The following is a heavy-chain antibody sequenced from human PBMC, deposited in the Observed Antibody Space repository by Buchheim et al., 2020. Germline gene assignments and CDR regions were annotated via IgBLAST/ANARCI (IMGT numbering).Heavy chain of an antibody. J-gene: IGHJ4*02. CDR3: ARGEY. CDR1: GFTFSSYW. CDR2: IKEDGSEK. V-gene: IGHV3-7*01. Sequence: EVQLVESGGGSVQPGGSLRLSCAASGFTFSSYWMSRVRQAPGKGLEWVANIKEDGSEKYYVDSRFSISRDNAKNSLYLQMNSLRAEDTAVYYCARGEYWGQGTL.